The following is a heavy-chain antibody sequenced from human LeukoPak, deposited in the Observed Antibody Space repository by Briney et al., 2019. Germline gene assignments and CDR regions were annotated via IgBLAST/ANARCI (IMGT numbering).Heavy chain of an antibody. J-gene: IGHJ5*02. CDR3: AIEKRGPNWFGP. Sequence: PGGSLRLSCAASGFTFTTYAMTWVRQAPGKGLEWVSGISASGGSTFYADSLKGRLTISRDNSKSTLYLQMNSLRAEDTAVYYCAIEKRGPNWFGPWGQGTLVTVSS. D-gene: IGHD3-10*01. CDR1: GFTFTTYA. V-gene: IGHV3-23*01. CDR2: ISASGGST.